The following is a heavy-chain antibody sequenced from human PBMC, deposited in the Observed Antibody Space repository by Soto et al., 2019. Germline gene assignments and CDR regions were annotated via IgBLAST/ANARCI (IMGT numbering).Heavy chain of an antibody. CDR2: VNPIVSMS. J-gene: IGHJ4*02. Sequence: QVQLVQSGAEVKRPGSSVKVSCKASGDTFNFYSINWVRQAPGLGLEWMGRVNPIVSMSNYAQKFQGRVTMTADKSPSTACMELSSLRSEDTAIYYCASSYGSGYRAFDYWGQGALVTVSS. CDR3: ASSYGSGYRAFDY. CDR1: GDTFNFYS. V-gene: IGHV1-69*02. D-gene: IGHD3-10*01.